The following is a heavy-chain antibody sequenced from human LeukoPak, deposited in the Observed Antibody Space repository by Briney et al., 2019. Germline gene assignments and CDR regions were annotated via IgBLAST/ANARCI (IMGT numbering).Heavy chain of an antibody. CDR1: GGSISSYY. CDR2: IYTSGST. J-gene: IGHJ4*02. D-gene: IGHD6-13*01. V-gene: IGHV4-4*07. Sequence: PSETLSLTCTVSGGSISSYYWSWIRQPAGKGLEWIGRIYTSGSTNYNPSLKSRFTMSVDTSKNQFSLKLSSVTAADTAVYYCARMGYSSSWYYSDWGQGTLVTVSS. CDR3: ARMGYSSSWYYSD.